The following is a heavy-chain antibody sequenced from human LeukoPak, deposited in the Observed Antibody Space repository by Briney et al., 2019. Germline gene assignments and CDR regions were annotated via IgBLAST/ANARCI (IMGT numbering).Heavy chain of an antibody. V-gene: IGHV3-23*01. D-gene: IGHD2-21*02. CDR3: AKDPLGGDLDY. J-gene: IGHJ4*02. CDR1: GFTFSSYA. CDR2: LSGSGGST. Sequence: GGSLRLSCAASGFTFSSYAMSWVRQAPGKGLGWVLALSGSGGSTYYADTVKGRFTISRDNSKNTLYLQMNSLRAEDTAVYYCAKDPLGGDLDYWGQGTLVTVSS.